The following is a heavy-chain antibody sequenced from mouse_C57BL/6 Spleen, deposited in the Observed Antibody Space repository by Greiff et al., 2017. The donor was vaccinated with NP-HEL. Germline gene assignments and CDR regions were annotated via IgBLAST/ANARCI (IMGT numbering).Heavy chain of an antibody. D-gene: IGHD1-1*01. CDR2: ISDGGSYT. J-gene: IGHJ3*01. Sequence: DVMLVESGGGLVKPGGSLKLSCAASGFTFSSYAMSWVRQTPEKRLEWVATISDGGSYTYYPDNVKGRFTISRDNAKNNLYLQMSHLKSEDTAMYYCARVSHYYGSSKAFAYWGQGTLVTVSA. V-gene: IGHV5-4*03. CDR3: ARVSHYYGSSKAFAY. CDR1: GFTFSSYA.